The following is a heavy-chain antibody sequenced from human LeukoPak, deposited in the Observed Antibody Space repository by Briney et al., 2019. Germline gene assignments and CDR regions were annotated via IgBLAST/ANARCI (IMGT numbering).Heavy chain of an antibody. CDR1: GFMFDDSA. V-gene: IGHV3-43*02. CDR3: AKEGYSHTSNYFDN. CDR2: ISGDGVST. J-gene: IGHJ4*02. D-gene: IGHD2-15*01. Sequence: GGSLRLSCAASGFMFDDSAMHWVRQAPGKGLEWASLISGDGVSTFYADSVKGRFTISRDNSKNSLSLQMDSLTTEDTALYYCAKEGYSHTSNYFDNWGQGILVTVSS.